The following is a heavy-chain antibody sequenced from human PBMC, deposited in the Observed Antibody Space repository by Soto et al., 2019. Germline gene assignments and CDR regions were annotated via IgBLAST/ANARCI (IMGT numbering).Heavy chain of an antibody. V-gene: IGHV5-51*01. J-gene: IGHJ6*02. Sequence: GESLKISCKGSGNSFGSYWIAWVCQVPGKGLEWMGIISPGDSDTRYSPSFQGQVTISVDKSITTAYLQWSSLKASDTAMYYCANAAGKGFSYYYGMDVWGQGTTVTVSS. D-gene: IGHD6-13*01. CDR1: GNSFGSYW. CDR3: ANAAGKGFSYYYGMDV. CDR2: ISPGDSDT.